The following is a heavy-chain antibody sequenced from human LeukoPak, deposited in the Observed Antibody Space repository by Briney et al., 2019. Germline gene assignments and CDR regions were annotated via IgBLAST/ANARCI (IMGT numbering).Heavy chain of an antibody. CDR3: ARQEYYYETTGFADAFDF. J-gene: IGHJ3*01. CDR2: ISGSSRTT. Sequence: GGSLRLSCTISGFTFRHYGLTWIRQAPGKGLEWISYISGSSRTTYYADSVRGRFTISRDNAENLLYLQMNSLRDEDTAVYYCARQEYYYETTGFADAFDFWGQGTLVTVSS. D-gene: IGHD3-22*01. V-gene: IGHV3-48*02. CDR1: GFTFRHYG.